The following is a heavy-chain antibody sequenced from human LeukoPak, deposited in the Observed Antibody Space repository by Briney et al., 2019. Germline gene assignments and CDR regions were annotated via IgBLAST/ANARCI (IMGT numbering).Heavy chain of an antibody. CDR1: GFTFSTYG. J-gene: IGHJ4*02. V-gene: IGHV3-33*08. Sequence: PGRSLRRSCEASGFTFSTYGMHWVRQAPGKGLEWVAVIWYDGSNKCYADSVKGRFTISRDNSKNTLYLQMNSLRAEDTAVYYCARVGGSAIYCGGDCYPDPDYWGQGTLVTVSS. CDR3: ARVGGSAIYCGGDCYPDPDY. CDR2: IWYDGSNK. D-gene: IGHD2-21*02.